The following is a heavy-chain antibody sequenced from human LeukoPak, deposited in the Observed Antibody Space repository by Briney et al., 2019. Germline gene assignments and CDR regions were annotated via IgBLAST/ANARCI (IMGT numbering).Heavy chain of an antibody. V-gene: IGHV3-33*01. CDR3: AREGPRGNSQFDY. D-gene: IGHD2/OR15-2a*01. J-gene: IGHJ4*02. CDR2: IWYDGSNK. CDR1: GFTFSSYG. Sequence: GGSLRLSCAASGFTFSSYGMHWVRQDPGKGLEWVALIWYDGSNKYYTDSVKGRLTISRDNSKNTPYLQMNSLRAEDTAIYYCAREGPRGNSQFDYWGQGTLVTVSS.